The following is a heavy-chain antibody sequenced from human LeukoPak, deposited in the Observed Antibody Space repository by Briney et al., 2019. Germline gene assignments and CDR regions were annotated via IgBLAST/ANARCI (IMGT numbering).Heavy chain of an antibody. Sequence: PGGSLRLSCAASGFTFSSYAMHWVRQAPGKGLEWVAVISYDGSTKYYADSVKGRFTISRDNSKNTLYLQMNSLRAEDTAVYYCARKSGSYYNYWGQGTLVTVSS. CDR1: GFTFSSYA. D-gene: IGHD1-26*01. CDR3: ARKSGSYYNY. CDR2: ISYDGSTK. V-gene: IGHV3-30*04. J-gene: IGHJ4*02.